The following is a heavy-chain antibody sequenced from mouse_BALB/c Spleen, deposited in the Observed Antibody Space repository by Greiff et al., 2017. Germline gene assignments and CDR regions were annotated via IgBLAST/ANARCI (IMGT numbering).Heavy chain of an antibody. Sequence: EVMLVESGGGLVKPGGSLKLSCAASGFTFSSYTMSWVRQTPEKRLEWVATISSGGGNTYYPDSVKGRFTISRDNAKNNLYLQVSSLRSEDTALYYCASKIATVVPAFAYWGQGTLVTVSA. V-gene: IGHV5-9*03. CDR3: ASKIATVVPAFAY. J-gene: IGHJ3*01. CDR2: ISSGGGNT. D-gene: IGHD1-1*01. CDR1: GFTFSSYT.